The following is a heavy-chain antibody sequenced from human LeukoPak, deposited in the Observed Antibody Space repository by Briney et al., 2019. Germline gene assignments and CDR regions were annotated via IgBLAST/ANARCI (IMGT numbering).Heavy chain of an antibody. CDR1: GFTFSSFG. CDR3: ASGEPDIVVVPAAPRNYYYMDV. J-gene: IGHJ6*03. V-gene: IGHV3-30*03. Sequence: GGSLRLSCAASGFTFSSFGMHWVRQAPGKGLEWVAVISYDGSNKYYADSVKGRFTISRDNSKNTLYLQMNSLRSEDTAVYYCASGEPDIVVVPAAPRNYYYMDVWGKGTTVTVAS. D-gene: IGHD2-2*01. CDR2: ISYDGSNK.